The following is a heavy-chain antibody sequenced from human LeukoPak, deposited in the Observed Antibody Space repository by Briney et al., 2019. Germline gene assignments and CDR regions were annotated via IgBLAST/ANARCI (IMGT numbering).Heavy chain of an antibody. Sequence: SETLSLTCAVYGGSLGSYYWSWIRQPPGKGLEWIGEINHSGSTNYNPSLKSRVTISVDTSKNQFSLKLSSVTAADTAVYYCARGLRRRDGYNYARRAYYFDYWGQGTLVTVSS. CDR3: ARGLRRRDGYNYARRAYYFDY. V-gene: IGHV4-34*01. D-gene: IGHD5-24*01. CDR1: GGSLGSYY. CDR2: INHSGST. J-gene: IGHJ4*02.